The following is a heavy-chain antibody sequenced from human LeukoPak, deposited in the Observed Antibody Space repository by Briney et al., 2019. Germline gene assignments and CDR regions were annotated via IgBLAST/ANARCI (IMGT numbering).Heavy chain of an antibody. CDR3: AKWYRGEVSSLDY. CDR1: GFTFSAYP. J-gene: IGHJ4*02. D-gene: IGHD3-10*01. V-gene: IGHV3-23*01. Sequence: PGGSLRLSCAGSGFTFSAYPMCWVRQTPGKGLEWVSTISPSGETTYFSDSVKGRFTVSRDNSKNTVHLEMNSLRADDTAVYYCAKWYRGEVSSLDYWGQGTLVTVSS. CDR2: ISPSGETT.